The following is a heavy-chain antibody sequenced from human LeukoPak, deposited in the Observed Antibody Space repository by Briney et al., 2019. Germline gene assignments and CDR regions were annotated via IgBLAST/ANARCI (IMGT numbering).Heavy chain of an antibody. D-gene: IGHD2-15*01. CDR2: IIPIFGTA. V-gene: IGHV1-69*06. CDR3: ARDPEWCDAFDI. CDR1: GGTFSSYA. Sequence: GASVKVSCKASGGTFSSYAISWVRQAPGQGLEWMGGIIPIFGTANYAQKFQGRVTITADKSTSTAYMELSSLRSEDTAVYYCARDPEWCDAFDIWGQGTMVTVSS. J-gene: IGHJ3*02.